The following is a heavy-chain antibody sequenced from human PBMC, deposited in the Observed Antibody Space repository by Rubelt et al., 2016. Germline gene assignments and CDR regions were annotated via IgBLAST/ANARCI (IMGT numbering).Heavy chain of an antibody. Sequence: QLQLQESGPGLVKPSETLSLTCTVSGGSISSSSYYWGWIRQPPGKGLEWIGSIYHSGSTYYNPSVKSRVTISVDTSKNQFSLKLGSVTAADTAVYYCARSSSPDYGGNYFDYWGQGTLVTVSS. CDR3: ARSSSPDYGGNYFDY. CDR2: IYHSGST. V-gene: IGHV4-39*07. J-gene: IGHJ4*02. CDR1: GGSISSSSYY. D-gene: IGHD4-23*01.